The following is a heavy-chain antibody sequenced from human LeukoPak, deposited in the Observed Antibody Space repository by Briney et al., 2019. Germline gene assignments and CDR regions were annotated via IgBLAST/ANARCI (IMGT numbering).Heavy chain of an antibody. CDR1: GYTFTSYY. J-gene: IGHJ4*02. Sequence: ASVKVSCKASGYTFTSYYMHWVRQAPGQGLERMGIINPSGGSTSYAQKFQGRVTMTRDTSTSTVYMELSSLRSEDTAVYYCARDGSGWLQDDWGQGTLVTVSS. V-gene: IGHV1-46*01. D-gene: IGHD5-12*01. CDR2: INPSGGST. CDR3: ARDGSGWLQDD.